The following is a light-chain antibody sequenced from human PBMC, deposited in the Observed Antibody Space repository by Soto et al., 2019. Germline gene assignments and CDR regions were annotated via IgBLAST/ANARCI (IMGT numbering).Light chain of an antibody. J-gene: IGKJ1*01. CDR2: LGS. V-gene: IGKV2-28*01. CDR1: QSLLHSNGYNY. Sequence: DIVMTQSPLSLPVTPGEPASISCRSSQSLLHSNGYNYLDWYLQKPGQSPQLLIYLGSSRASGVPDKFSGGGSGTDFTLKISRVEAEDVGICDCMQALRTPQTFGQGTKVDIK. CDR3: MQALRTPQT.